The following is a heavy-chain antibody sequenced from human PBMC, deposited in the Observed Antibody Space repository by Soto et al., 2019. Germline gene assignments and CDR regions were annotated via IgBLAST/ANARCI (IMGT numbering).Heavy chain of an antibody. CDR3: ARDGNARLNWNGPLDY. J-gene: IGHJ4*02. Sequence: ASVQVSCKASGGTFSSYAISWVRQAPGQGLEWMGGIIPIFGTANYAQKFQGRVTITADESTSTAYMELSSLRSEDTAVYYCARDGNARLNWNGPLDYWGQATAVTGSA. CDR1: GGTFSSYA. CDR2: IIPIFGTA. D-gene: IGHD1-1*01. V-gene: IGHV1-69*13.